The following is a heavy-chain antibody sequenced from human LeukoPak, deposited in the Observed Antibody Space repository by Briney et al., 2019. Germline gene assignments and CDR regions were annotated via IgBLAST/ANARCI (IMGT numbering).Heavy chain of an antibody. J-gene: IGHJ4*02. V-gene: IGHV4-59*12. Sequence: SETLSLTCTVSGGSISSYYWNWIRQPPGKGLEWIGYIYYSGSTNYNPSLKSRVTISVDKSKNQFSLKLSSVTAADTAVYYCTRGAFWSGYGQFDYWGQGTLVTVSS. D-gene: IGHD3-3*01. CDR3: TRGAFWSGYGQFDY. CDR1: GGSISSYY. CDR2: IYYSGST.